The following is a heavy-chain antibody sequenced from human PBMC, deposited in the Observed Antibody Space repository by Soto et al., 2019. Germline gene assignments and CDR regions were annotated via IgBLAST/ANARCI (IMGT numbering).Heavy chain of an antibody. CDR1: GFTFSSYA. D-gene: IGHD2-8*01. V-gene: IGHV3-30-3*01. J-gene: IGHJ6*02. CDR3: ARSGMDLQYYYYGMDV. Sequence: GGSLRLSCAASGFTFSSYAMHWVRQAPGKGLEWVAVISYDGSNKYYADSVEGRLTISRDNSKNTLYLQMNSLRAEDTAVYYCARSGMDLQYYYYGMDVWGQGTTVTVSS. CDR2: ISYDGSNK.